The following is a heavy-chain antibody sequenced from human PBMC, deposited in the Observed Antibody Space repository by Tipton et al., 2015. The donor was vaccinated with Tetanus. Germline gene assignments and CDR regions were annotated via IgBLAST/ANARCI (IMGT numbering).Heavy chain of an antibody. V-gene: IGHV4-34*01. D-gene: IGHD1-1*01. CDR2: IHPSGST. CDR1: GGSISSYY. Sequence: TLSLTCSVSGGSISSYYWTWIRQSPGEGLEWIGEIHPSGSTNYNPSLKSRVTISVDTSENQLSLKLRSVTAADTALYYCARGLDQYKSGNYWGQGTLVTVSS. CDR3: ARGLDQYKSGNY. J-gene: IGHJ4*02.